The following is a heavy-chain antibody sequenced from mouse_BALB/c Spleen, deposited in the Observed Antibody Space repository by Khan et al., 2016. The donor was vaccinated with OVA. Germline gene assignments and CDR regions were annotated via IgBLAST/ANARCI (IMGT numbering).Heavy chain of an antibody. CDR3: ARVYGGDFDY. CDR2: ISYSGST. Sequence: EVQLQESGLGLVKPSQSLSLTCTVTGYSITSDYAWNWIRRFPGNELEWMGYISYSGSTNYTPSLKSRISITRDTSKNQFFLQLNSVTTEDTATYYCARVYGGDFDYWGQGTTLTVSS. D-gene: IGHD2-10*02. CDR1: GYSITSDYA. J-gene: IGHJ2*01. V-gene: IGHV3-2*02.